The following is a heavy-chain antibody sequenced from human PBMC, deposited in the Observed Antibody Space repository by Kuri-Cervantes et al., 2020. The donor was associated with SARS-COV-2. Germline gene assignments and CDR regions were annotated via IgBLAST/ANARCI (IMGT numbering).Heavy chain of an antibody. CDR1: GFTFSNSD. Sequence: GESLKISCAASGFTFSNSDMNWVRQAPGKGLGWVSSISSSSSYIYYADSVKGRFTISRDNAKNSLYLQMNSLRAEDTAVYYCARDRDGYSSSWYGGYYYGMDVWGQGTTVTVSS. J-gene: IGHJ6*02. CDR3: ARDRDGYSSSWYGGYYYGMDV. V-gene: IGHV3-21*01. CDR2: ISSSSSYI. D-gene: IGHD6-13*01.